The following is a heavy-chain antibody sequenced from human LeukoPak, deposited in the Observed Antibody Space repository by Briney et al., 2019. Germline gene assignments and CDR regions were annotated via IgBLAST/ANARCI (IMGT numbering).Heavy chain of an antibody. CDR2: ISGSGDNT. CDR1: GFSFSSYA. Sequence: GGSLKLSCAASGFSFSSYAMGWVRQAPGKGLEWVSSISGSGDNTYYAESVKGRFTISRDNSKRTLFLQMNSLRAEDSAVFYCAKRSGYTTGWSFDCWGQGTLVTVSS. J-gene: IGHJ4*02. D-gene: IGHD1-1*01. CDR3: AKRSGYTTGWSFDC. V-gene: IGHV3-23*01.